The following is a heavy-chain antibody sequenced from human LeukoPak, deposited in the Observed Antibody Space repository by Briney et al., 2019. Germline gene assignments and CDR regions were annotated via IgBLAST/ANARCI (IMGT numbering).Heavy chain of an antibody. D-gene: IGHD5-12*01. CDR2: IYYSGST. CDR3: ARDAVDIVATDAFDI. CDR1: GGSISSYY. V-gene: IGHV4-59*12. J-gene: IGHJ3*02. Sequence: SETLSLTCTVSGGSISSYYWSWIRRPPGKGLEWIWYIYYSGSTNYNPSLKSRVTISVDTSKNQFSLKLSSVTAADTAVYYCARDAVDIVATDAFDIWGQGTMVTVSS.